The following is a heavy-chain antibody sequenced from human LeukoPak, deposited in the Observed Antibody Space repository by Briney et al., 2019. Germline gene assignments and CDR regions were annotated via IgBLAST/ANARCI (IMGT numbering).Heavy chain of an antibody. D-gene: IGHD6-13*01. V-gene: IGHV5-51*01. J-gene: IGHJ4*02. Sequence: GESLKTSCKGSGYSFTSYWIGWVRQMPGKGLEWMGIIYPDDSDTRYSPSFQGQVTISADKSISTAYLQWSSLKASDAAMYYCARPNTYSSSWYSLNYWGQGTLVTVSS. CDR1: GYSFTSYW. CDR3: ARPNTYSSSWYSLNY. CDR2: IYPDDSDT.